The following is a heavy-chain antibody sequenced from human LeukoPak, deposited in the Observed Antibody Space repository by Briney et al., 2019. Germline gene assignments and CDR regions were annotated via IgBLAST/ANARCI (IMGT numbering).Heavy chain of an antibody. CDR3: AREDYYGSGDTSY. V-gene: IGHV1-2*02. D-gene: IGHD3-10*01. CDR2: ISPNSGDT. J-gene: IGHJ4*02. Sequence: GASVKVSCKASGYTFTDYYMHWVRQAPGQGLEWMGWISPNSGDTNYAQKFQGRVTMTRDTSISTAYMELSSLRSEDTAVYYCAREDYYGSGDTSYWGQGTLVTVSS. CDR1: GYTFTDYY.